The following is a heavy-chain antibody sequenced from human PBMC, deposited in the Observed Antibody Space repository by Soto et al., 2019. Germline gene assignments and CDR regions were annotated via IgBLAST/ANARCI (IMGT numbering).Heavy chain of an antibody. Sequence: QVQLVQSGAEVKKPGSSVKVSCKTSGVSFNNNGIGWVRQAPGHGLERMGGVSPPFRTSNYARKFQGRISITADAATGTVNMELSSLTSEDTAQYYCARVLYYGSGSYSPYGMDVGGQGTTVTVSS. CDR1: GVSFNNNG. CDR2: VSPPFRTS. CDR3: ARVLYYGSGSYSPYGMDV. D-gene: IGHD3-10*01. V-gene: IGHV1-69*01. J-gene: IGHJ6*02.